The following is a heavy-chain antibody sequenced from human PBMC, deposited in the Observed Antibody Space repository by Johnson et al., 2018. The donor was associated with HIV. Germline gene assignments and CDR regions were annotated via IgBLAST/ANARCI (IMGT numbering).Heavy chain of an antibody. V-gene: IGHV3-15*01. D-gene: IGHD7-27*01. CDR1: GFTFSNAW. CDR3: ARDLTNWGVGDAFDI. CDR2: IKSKTDGGTT. J-gene: IGHJ3*02. Sequence: VQLVESGGGLVPPGGSLRLSCAASGFTFSNAWMSWVRQAPGKGLEWIGRIKSKTDGGTTDYAAPVKGRFSISRDDSKNTLYLQMNSLRAEDTAVYYCARDLTNWGVGDAFDIWGQGTMVTVSS.